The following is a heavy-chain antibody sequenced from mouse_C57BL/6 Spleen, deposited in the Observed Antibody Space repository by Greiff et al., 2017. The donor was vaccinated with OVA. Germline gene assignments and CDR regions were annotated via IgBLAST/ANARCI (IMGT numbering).Heavy chain of an antibody. Sequence: QVQLQQSGAELVRPGASVTLSCKASGYTFTDYEMHWVKQTPVHGLEWIGAIDPETGGTAYNQKFKGKAILTADKSSSTAYMELRSLTSEDSAVYYCTVYYGSFMDYWGQGTSVTVSS. J-gene: IGHJ4*01. CDR3: TVYYGSFMDY. D-gene: IGHD1-1*01. CDR2: IDPETGGT. CDR1: GYTFTDYE. V-gene: IGHV1-15*01.